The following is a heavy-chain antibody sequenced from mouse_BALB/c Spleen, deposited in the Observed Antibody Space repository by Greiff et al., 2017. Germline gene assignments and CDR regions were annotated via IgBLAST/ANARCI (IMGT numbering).Heavy chain of an antibody. CDR1: GYTFTSYW. V-gene: IGHV1-69*02. CDR2: IYPSDSYT. CDR3: TRSGYDVWFAY. J-gene: IGHJ3*01. D-gene: IGHD2-14*01. Sequence: QVQLKQPGAELVRPGASVKLSCKASGYTFTSYWINWVKQRPGQGLEWIGNIYPSDSYTNYNQKFKDKATLTVDKSSSTAYMQLSSPTSEDSAVYYCTRSGYDVWFAYWGQGTLVTVSA.